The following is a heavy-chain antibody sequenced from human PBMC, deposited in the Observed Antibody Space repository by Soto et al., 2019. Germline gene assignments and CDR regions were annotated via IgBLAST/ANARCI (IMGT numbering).Heavy chain of an antibody. CDR2: SGCYGSSK. Sequence: PGGSLRLSCAASGFTFSSYGMHWVRQAPGKGLVWVSRSGCYGSSKYYADSVKGRFTISRDNSKNMVFLQMSSLTVEDTATYFCARSGYSYGYGFDYWGRGTLVTVSS. CDR3: ARSGYSYGYGFDY. D-gene: IGHD5-18*01. J-gene: IGHJ4*02. V-gene: IGHV3-30*12. CDR1: GFTFSSYG.